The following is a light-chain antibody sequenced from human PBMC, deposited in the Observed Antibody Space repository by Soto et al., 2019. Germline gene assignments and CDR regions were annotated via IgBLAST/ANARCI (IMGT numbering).Light chain of an antibody. V-gene: IGKV1-9*01. CDR2: AAS. Sequence: IQLTPSPSFLSASVGAIVPITCRASQGISSFLAWYQHKPGKAPNLLMYAASTLPSGVPSRFSGGESGTEYTLTISSLHPEDSATYYCQQLYTFPLTFGHGTRLE. CDR3: QQLYTFPLT. CDR1: QGISSF. J-gene: IGKJ5*01.